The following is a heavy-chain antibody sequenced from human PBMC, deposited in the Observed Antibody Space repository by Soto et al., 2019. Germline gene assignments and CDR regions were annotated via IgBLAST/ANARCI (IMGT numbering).Heavy chain of an antibody. Sequence: EVQLLESGGGLVQPGGSLRLSCAASGFTFSSYAMSWVRQAPGKGLEWVSAISGSGGSTYYADSVKGRFTISRDNSKNTRYLQMKSLRAEDTAVYYCAKGLGYYYDSSGYFGLWGQGTLVTVSS. J-gene: IGHJ4*02. D-gene: IGHD3-22*01. CDR3: AKGLGYYYDSSGYFGL. CDR2: ISGSGGST. V-gene: IGHV3-23*01. CDR1: GFTFSSYA.